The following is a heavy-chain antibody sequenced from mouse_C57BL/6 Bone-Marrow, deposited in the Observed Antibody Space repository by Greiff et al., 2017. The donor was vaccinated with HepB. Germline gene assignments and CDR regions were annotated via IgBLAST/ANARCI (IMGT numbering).Heavy chain of an antibody. CDR1: GFSLTSYA. J-gene: IGHJ3*01. CDR3: ASAGSTQAWFAY. Sequence: VQVVESGPGLVAPSQSLSITCTVSGFSLTSYAISWVRQPPGKGLEWLGVIWTGGGTNYNSAIKSRLSISKDNSTSQVFLKMNSLQTDDTARYYCASAGSTQAWFAYWGQGTLVTVSA. D-gene: IGHD1-1*01. CDR2: IWTGGGT. V-gene: IGHV2-9-1*01.